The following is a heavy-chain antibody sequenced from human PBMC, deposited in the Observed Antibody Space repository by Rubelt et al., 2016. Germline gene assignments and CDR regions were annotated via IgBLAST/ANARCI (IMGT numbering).Heavy chain of an antibody. V-gene: IGHV4-39*07. CDR2: IYYSGSN. D-gene: IGHD3-10*01. CDR1: GGSISSSSYY. Sequence: QLQLQESVPGLVKPSETLSLTCTVSGGSISSSSYYWGWIRQPPGKGLEWIGSIYYSGSNYYNPSLKSRGSLSGDTSKNQFSLKLSAVSAADTAVYYCAREDGSGGYGMEVWGQGTTVTVSS. CDR3: AREDGSGGYGMEV. J-gene: IGHJ6*02.